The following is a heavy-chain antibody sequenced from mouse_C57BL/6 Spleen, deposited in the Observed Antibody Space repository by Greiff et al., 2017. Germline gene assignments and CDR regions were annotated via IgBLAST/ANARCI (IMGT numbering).Heavy chain of an antibody. CDR2: IYPKSGNT. J-gene: IGHJ2*01. D-gene: IGHD2-4*01. CDR3: AREGDYDEDY. CDR1: GYTFTSSG. Sequence: ESGAELARPGASVKLSCKASGYTFTSSGISWVKQRTGQGLEWIGEIYPKSGNTYYNEKFKGKETLTADKSSSAAYMELRSLTSKDSAVYFCAREGDYDEDYWGQGTTLTVSS. V-gene: IGHV1-81*01.